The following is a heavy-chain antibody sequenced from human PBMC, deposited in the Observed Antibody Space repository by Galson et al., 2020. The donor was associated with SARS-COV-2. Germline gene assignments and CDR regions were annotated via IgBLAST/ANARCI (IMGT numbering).Heavy chain of an antibody. D-gene: IGHD6-19*01. Sequence: LSLPCAASGFAVSDTYMSWIRQAPGKGLEWVALLYAGGSASYTGSVKGRFTISRDNSKNSLYLDMNNLRLEDTAVYYCARDPYSGGWTNYYYFGMDVWGQGTTVTVSS. CDR1: GFAVSDTY. CDR2: LYAGGSA. J-gene: IGHJ6*02. CDR3: ARDPYSGGWTNYYYFGMDV. V-gene: IGHV3-53*01.